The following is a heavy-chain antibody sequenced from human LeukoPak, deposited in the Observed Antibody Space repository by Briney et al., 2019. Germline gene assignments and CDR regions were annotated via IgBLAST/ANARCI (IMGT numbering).Heavy chain of an antibody. D-gene: IGHD3-16*01. V-gene: IGHV3-23*01. CDR2: ISGSGGTT. CDR1: GFTFSSYA. CDR3: ANWGRGGY. J-gene: IGHJ4*02. Sequence: GGSLRLSCAASGFTFSSYAMSWVRQAPGKGLEWVSVISGSGGTTNYADSVKGRFNISRDNSKNTLYLQMNSLRAEDTAVYYCANWGRGGYWGQGTLVTVSS.